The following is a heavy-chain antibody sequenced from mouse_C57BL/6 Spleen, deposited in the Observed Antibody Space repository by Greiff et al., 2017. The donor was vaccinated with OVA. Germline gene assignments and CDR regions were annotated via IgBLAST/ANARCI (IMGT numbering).Heavy chain of an antibody. Sequence: QVQLQQSGAELVKPGASVKISCKASGYAFSSYWMNWVKQRPGKGLEWIGQIYPGDGATNYNGKFKGKATLTADKSSSTAYMQLSSLTSEDSAVYFCARSGNLAWFAYWGQGTLVTVSA. J-gene: IGHJ3*01. CDR3: ARSGNLAWFAY. CDR2: IYPGDGAT. D-gene: IGHD2-1*01. CDR1: GYAFSSYW. V-gene: IGHV1-80*01.